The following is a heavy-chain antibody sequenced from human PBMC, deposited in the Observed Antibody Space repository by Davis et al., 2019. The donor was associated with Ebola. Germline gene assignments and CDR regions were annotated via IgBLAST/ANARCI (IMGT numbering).Heavy chain of an antibody. V-gene: IGHV3-23*01. Sequence: GESLKIPCTASGFPFGDYAMSWVPQAPGQGLEWIADLSVAGFTHYVDPVKGRFTISRDNSRDILYLQMNSLRVEDTAIYYCARDIQGGSSYLDLWGQGTLVTVSS. CDR3: ARDIQGGSSYLDL. CDR2: LSVAGFT. D-gene: IGHD1-26*01. J-gene: IGHJ5*02. CDR1: GFPFGDYA.